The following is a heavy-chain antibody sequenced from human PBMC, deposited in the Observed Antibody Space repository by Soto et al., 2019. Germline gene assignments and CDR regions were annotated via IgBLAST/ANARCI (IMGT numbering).Heavy chain of an antibody. V-gene: IGHV4-59*12. CDR1: GGSINNYY. J-gene: IGHJ5*02. D-gene: IGHD2-2*01. Sequence: SETLSLTCTVSGGSINNYYWSWIRQPPGKGLEWIAYIYYSGSTNYNPSFKSRVIVSVDTSRNQFSLKLSSVTAADTAVYYCARVPDRWGQGTLVTVSS. CDR2: IYYSGST. CDR3: ARVPDR.